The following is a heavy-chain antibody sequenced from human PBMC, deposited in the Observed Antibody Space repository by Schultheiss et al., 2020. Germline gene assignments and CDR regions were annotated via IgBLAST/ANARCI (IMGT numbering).Heavy chain of an antibody. D-gene: IGHD3-16*01. V-gene: IGHV3-NL1*01. J-gene: IGHJ6*02. CDR3: ARDALAYATDV. CDR1: GLTISRLG. CDR2: ISSDGSGT. Sequence: GGSLRLSCAASGLTISRLGMHWVRQAPGKGLEWVSRISSDGSGTTYADSVKGRFIISRDNSKNTVYLQMNNLRVEDTAAYYCARDALAYATDVWGQGTTVTVSS.